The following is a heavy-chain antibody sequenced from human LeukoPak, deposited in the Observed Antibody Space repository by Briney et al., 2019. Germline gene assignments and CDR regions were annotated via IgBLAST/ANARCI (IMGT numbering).Heavy chain of an antibody. CDR2: IYPSGNT. V-gene: IGHV4-4*07. CDR3: AREDSGSYYNFYYFYMDV. J-gene: IGHJ6*03. D-gene: IGHD3-10*01. CDR1: GGSFSNYF. Sequence: PSETLSLTCSVSGGSFSNYFWSWVRQPAGKGLECIGRIYPSGNTNYNPSLKSRVTLSVDTSKTQFYLSLSSVTAADTAVYYCAREDSGSYYNFYYFYMDVWGKGTTVTISS.